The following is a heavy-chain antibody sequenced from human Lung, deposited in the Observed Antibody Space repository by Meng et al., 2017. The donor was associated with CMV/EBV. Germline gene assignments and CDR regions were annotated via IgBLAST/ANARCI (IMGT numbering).Heavy chain of an antibody. D-gene: IGHD3-22*01. V-gene: IGHV3-21*01. CDR2: ISSSSSYI. J-gene: IGHJ4*02. CDR3: APTYYYDSSGYYLFDY. Sequence: GGSLRLXXAASGFTFSSYSMNWVRQAPGKGLEWVSSISSSSSYISYADSVKGRFIISRDNAKNSLYLQMNSLRAEDTAVYHCAPTYYYDSSGYYLFDYWGQGXLVTVSS. CDR1: GFTFSSYS.